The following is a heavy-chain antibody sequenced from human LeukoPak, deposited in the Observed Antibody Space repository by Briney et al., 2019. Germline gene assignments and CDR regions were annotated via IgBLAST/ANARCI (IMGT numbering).Heavy chain of an antibody. V-gene: IGHV1-8*01. D-gene: IGHD1-26*01. CDR2: MNPNSGNT. J-gene: IGHJ4*02. CDR3: ARVGDSGSYFRQFDS. Sequence: ASVKVSCKASGYTFTSYDINWVRQATGQGLEWMGWMNPNSGNTGYAQKFQGRVTMTRNTSISTAYMELSSLRSDDTAVYYCARVGDSGSYFRQFDSWGQGTLVTVSS. CDR1: GYTFTSYD.